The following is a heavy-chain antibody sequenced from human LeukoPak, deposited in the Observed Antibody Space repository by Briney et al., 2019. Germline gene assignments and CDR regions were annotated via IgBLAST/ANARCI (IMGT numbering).Heavy chain of an antibody. CDR3: ARGLRSSSWYGRAGFDY. V-gene: IGHV4-34*01. CDR2: INHSGST. D-gene: IGHD6-13*01. J-gene: IGHJ4*02. Sequence: SETLSLTCAVYGGSFSGYYWSWIRQPPGKWLEWIGEINHSGSTNYNPSLKSRVTISVDTSKNQFSLKLSSVTAADTAVYYCARGLRSSSWYGRAGFDYWGQGTLVTVSS. CDR1: GGSFSGYY.